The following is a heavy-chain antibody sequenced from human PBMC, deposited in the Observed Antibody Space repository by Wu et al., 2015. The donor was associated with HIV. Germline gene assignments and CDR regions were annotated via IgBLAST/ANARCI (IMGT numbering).Heavy chain of an antibody. D-gene: IGHD3-22*01. Sequence: QGQLVQSGTEVKKPGSSVKVSCRASGGTFNNYAISWVRQAPGQGLEWMGGIVPLLGTANYAQNFQGRVTITADESTSTAYMELSSLRSEDTAVYYCARGGYYDSSGYYFYYYHMDVWGKGTTVIVSS. J-gene: IGHJ6*03. CDR2: IVPLLGTA. V-gene: IGHV1-69*01. CDR1: GGTFNNYA. CDR3: ARGGYYDSSGYYFYYYHMDV.